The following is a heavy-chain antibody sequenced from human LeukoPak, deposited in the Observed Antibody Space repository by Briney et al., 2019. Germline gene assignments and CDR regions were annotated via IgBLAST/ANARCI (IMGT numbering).Heavy chain of an antibody. V-gene: IGHV3-7*03. J-gene: IGHJ6*04. D-gene: IGHD6-19*01. Sequence: GSLRLSCAASGFTFSSYWMSWVRQAPGKGLEWVANIKQDGSEKYYVDSVKGRFTISRDNAKNSLYLQMNSLRAEDTAVYYCARDAALGIAVAGDWGYYGMDVWGKGTTVTVSS. CDR1: GFTFSSYW. CDR3: ARDAALGIAVAGDWGYYGMDV. CDR2: IKQDGSEK.